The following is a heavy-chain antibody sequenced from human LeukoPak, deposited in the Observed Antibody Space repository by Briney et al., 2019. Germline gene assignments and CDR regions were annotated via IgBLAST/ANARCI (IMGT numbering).Heavy chain of an antibody. Sequence: PSQTLSLTCTVSGGSISSGSYYWSWIRQRAGKGLEWVGRIYTSGSTNDNPSLKSRVTMSVHTSTNQFYLKLSSVTAADTAVYYCARDTYNYGSSAYYFDYWGQGTLVTVSS. CDR1: GGSISSGSYY. D-gene: IGHD5-18*01. CDR2: IYTSGST. V-gene: IGHV4-61*02. CDR3: ARDTYNYGSSAYYFDY. J-gene: IGHJ4*02.